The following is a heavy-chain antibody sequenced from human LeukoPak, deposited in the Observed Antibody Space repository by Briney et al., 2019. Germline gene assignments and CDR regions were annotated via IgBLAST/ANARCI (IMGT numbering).Heavy chain of an antibody. Sequence: GGSLRLSCAASGFTFDDYAMHWVRQAPGKGLEWVSGISWNSGSIGYADSVKGRFTISRDNSKNTLYLQMNSLRAEDTAVYYCVTIYQYSGSFGAFETWGQGTMVTVSS. CDR2: ISWNSGSI. CDR1: GFTFDDYA. CDR3: VTIYQYSGSFGAFET. J-gene: IGHJ3*02. V-gene: IGHV3-9*01. D-gene: IGHD6-13*01.